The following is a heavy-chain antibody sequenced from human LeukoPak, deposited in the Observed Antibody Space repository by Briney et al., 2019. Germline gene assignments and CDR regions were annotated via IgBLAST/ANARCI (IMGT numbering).Heavy chain of an antibody. Sequence: GGSLRLSCAASGFTFSNAWMSWVRQAPGKGLEWVGRKSKTDGGTTDYAAPVKGRFTISRDDSKNTLYLQVNSLKTEDTAVYYCAFYYYGTRRFDPWGQGTLVTVSS. V-gene: IGHV3-15*01. CDR2: KSKTDGGTT. D-gene: IGHD3-10*01. CDR3: AFYYYGTRRFDP. CDR1: GFTFSNAW. J-gene: IGHJ5*02.